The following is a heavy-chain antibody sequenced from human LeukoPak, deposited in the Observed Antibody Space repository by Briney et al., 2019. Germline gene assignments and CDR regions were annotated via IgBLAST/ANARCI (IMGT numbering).Heavy chain of an antibody. D-gene: IGHD3-9*01. J-gene: IGHJ4*02. CDR3: ARGGAYDILTGYLDY. CDR2: INAGNGNT. Sequence: GASVKVSCKASGYTFTSYAMHWVRQAPGQRLEWMGWINAGNGNTKYSQKFQGRVTITRDTSASTAYMEPSSLRSEDTAVYYCARGGAYDILTGYLDYWGQGTLVTVSS. CDR1: GYTFTSYA. V-gene: IGHV1-3*01.